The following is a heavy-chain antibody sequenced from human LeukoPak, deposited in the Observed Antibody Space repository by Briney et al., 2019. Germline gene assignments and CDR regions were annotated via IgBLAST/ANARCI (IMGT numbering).Heavy chain of an antibody. D-gene: IGHD3-22*01. CDR2: INPNSGGT. J-gene: IGHJ3*02. CDR1: GYTFTGYY. CDR3: ARAQPYYYDSSGDLAFDI. Sequence: ASVKVSCRASGYTFTGYYMHWVRQAPGQGLEWMGWINPNSGGTNYAQKFQGRVTMTRDTSISTAYMELSRLRSDDTAVYYCARAQPYYYDSSGDLAFDIWGQGTMVTVSS. V-gene: IGHV1-2*02.